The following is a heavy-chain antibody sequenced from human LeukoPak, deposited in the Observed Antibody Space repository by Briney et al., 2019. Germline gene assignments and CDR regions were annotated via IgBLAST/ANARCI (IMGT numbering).Heavy chain of an antibody. J-gene: IGHJ6*02. D-gene: IGHD1-1*01. CDR1: GFMFSNYG. Sequence: PGGSLRLSCAASGFMFSNYGMHWVRQAPGKGLEWVAHISYDVSNEYYADSVRGRFPISRDNSKNTLYLQMDGLRTEDMAVYYCAKNGASRFIRDDTYYSYYGLDVWGQGTTVIVSS. CDR2: ISYDVSNE. V-gene: IGHV3-30*18. CDR3: AKNGASRFIRDDTYYSYYGLDV.